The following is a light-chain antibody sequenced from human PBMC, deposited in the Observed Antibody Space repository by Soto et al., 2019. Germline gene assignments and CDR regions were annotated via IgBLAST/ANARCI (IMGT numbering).Light chain of an antibody. J-gene: IGKJ1*01. CDR1: QSVSGSY. CDR2: GAS. CDR3: QQHNNWPPWT. Sequence: EIVLTQSPGTLSLSPGERATLSCRASQSVSGSYLAWYQQKPGQAPRLLIYGASGRATGIPDRFSGSGSGTDFTLSISSLQSEDFAVYYCQQHNNWPPWTFGQGTKVDIK. V-gene: IGKV3-20*01.